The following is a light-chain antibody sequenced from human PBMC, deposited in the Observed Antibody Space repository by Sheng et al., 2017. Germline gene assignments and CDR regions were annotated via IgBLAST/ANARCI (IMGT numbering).Light chain of an antibody. CDR1: QDIRND. CDR2: AAS. CDR3: QQLHGYPWT. Sequence: IQVTQSPSSLSASVGDRVTITCRASQDIRNDLGWFQQKPGKAPKLLIYAASTLQSGVSSRFSGSGSGKDFTLTISSLQPEDSATYYCQQLHGYPWTFGPGTTVEIK. V-gene: IGKV1-17*01. J-gene: IGKJ1*01.